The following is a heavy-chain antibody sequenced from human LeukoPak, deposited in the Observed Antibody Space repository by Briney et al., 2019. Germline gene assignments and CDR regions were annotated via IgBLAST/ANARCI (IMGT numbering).Heavy chain of an antibody. CDR1: GFTFSSYA. CDR3: AKDGPSSSWIQLMS. Sequence: QSGGSLRLSCAASGFTFSSYAMSWVREAPGKGLEWVSAISDSGASTYYAASVKGRFTISRDNSRDTLYLQLNSLRAEDTAVYYCAKDGPSSSWIQLMSWGQGTLVTVSS. CDR2: ISDSGAST. V-gene: IGHV3-23*01. D-gene: IGHD5-18*01. J-gene: IGHJ4*02.